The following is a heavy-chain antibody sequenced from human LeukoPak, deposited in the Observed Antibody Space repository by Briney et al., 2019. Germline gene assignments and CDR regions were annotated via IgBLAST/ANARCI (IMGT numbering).Heavy chain of an antibody. J-gene: IGHJ6*02. CDR3: AREGGGRQWLPNYYYYGMDV. Sequence: ASVKVSCKASGGTFSSYAISWVRQAPGQGLEWMGRIIPILGIANYAQKFQGRVTITADKSTSTAYMELSSLRSEDTAVYYCAREGGGRQWLPNYYYYGMDVWGQGTTVTVSS. D-gene: IGHD6-19*01. V-gene: IGHV1-69*04. CDR2: IIPILGIA. CDR1: GGTFSSYA.